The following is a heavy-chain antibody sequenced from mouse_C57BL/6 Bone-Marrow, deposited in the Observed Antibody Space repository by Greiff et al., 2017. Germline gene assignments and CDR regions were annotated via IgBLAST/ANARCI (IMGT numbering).Heavy chain of an antibody. CDR2: ISSGGDYI. V-gene: IGHV5-9-1*02. Sequence: EVNVVESGEGLVKPGGSLKLSCAASGFTFSSYAMSWVRQTPETRLEWVAYISSGGDYIYYADTVKGRFTISRDNARNTLYLQMSSLKSEDTAMYYCTRDSSGFAYWGQGTLVTVSA. D-gene: IGHD3-2*02. CDR1: GFTFSSYA. J-gene: IGHJ3*01. CDR3: TRDSSGFAY.